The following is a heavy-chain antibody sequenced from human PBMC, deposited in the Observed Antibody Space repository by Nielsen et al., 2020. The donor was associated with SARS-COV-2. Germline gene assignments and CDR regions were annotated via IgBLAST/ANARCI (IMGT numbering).Heavy chain of an antibody. CDR2: IWYDGSNK. Sequence: GESLKISCAASGFTFMNHAMYWVRQAPGKGLEWVAVIWYDGSNKYYIDSGKGRFTISRDNARNTLYLQMNSLRVEDTAVYYCARVGSYGDPEYLDYWGQGALVTVSS. D-gene: IGHD4/OR15-4a*01. J-gene: IGHJ4*02. CDR1: GFTFMNHA. CDR3: ARVGSYGDPEYLDY. V-gene: IGHV3-33*07.